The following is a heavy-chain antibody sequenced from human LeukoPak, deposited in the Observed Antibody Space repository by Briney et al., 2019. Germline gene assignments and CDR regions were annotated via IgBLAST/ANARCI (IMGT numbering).Heavy chain of an antibody. D-gene: IGHD6-13*01. Sequence: PGGSLRLSRASSGFTFSSYAMSWVRQAPGKGLEWVSAISGSGSSTYYADSVKGRFTISRDNSKNTLYLQMNSLRAEDTAVYYCASLYSSSWSYYGMDVWGKGTTVTVSS. CDR2: ISGSGSST. CDR3: ASLYSSSWSYYGMDV. J-gene: IGHJ6*04. V-gene: IGHV3-23*01. CDR1: GFTFSSYA.